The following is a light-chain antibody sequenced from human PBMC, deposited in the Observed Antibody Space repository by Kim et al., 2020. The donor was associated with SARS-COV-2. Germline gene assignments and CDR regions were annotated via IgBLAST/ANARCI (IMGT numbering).Light chain of an antibody. J-gene: IGKJ2*01. V-gene: IGKV1-17*03. CDR3: LQYHDYPYT. CDR2: GAS. Sequence: DIQMTQSPSAMSGSVGDRVTIICRASQDISNYLAWFQQKPGTVPKRLMYGASILQTGVPTRFSGSGSGTEFTLTISSLQPEDFATYYCLQYHDYPYTFGQGTKLEI. CDR1: QDISNY.